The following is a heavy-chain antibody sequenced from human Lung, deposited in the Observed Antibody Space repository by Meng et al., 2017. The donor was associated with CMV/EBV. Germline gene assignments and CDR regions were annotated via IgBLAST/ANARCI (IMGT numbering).Heavy chain of an antibody. V-gene: IGHV3-21*01. Sequence: GESXKISCVASGFTFSGYSMNWVRQTPGKGLEWVSSITSRSNNTYYSDSVKGRFTISRDNAKNSLYLQMNSLRDEDTAVYYCARDQIRGVVGARPRGPGDLWGQGTLVTVSS. CDR1: GFTFSGYS. D-gene: IGHD1-26*01. J-gene: IGHJ4*02. CDR2: ITSRSNNT. CDR3: ARDQIRGVVGARPRGPGDL.